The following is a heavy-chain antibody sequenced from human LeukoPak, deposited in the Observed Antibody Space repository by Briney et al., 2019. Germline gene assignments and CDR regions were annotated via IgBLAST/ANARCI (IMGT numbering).Heavy chain of an antibody. CDR1: GYAFTSYY. CDR3: AREEQQLALDY. J-gene: IGHJ4*02. CDR2: INPSGGST. V-gene: IGHV1-46*03. Sequence: ASVKVSCKASGYAFTSYYMHWVRLAPGQGHEWMGIINPSGGSTSYAQKFQGRVTMTRDTSTSTVYMELSSLRSEDTAVYYCAREEQQLALDYWGQGTLVTVSS. D-gene: IGHD6-13*01.